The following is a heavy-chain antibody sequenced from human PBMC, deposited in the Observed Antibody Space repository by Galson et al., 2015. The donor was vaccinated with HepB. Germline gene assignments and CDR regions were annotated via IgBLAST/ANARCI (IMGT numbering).Heavy chain of an antibody. D-gene: IGHD6-19*01. J-gene: IGHJ4*02. CDR2: ISWNSGSI. CDR1: GFTFDDYA. V-gene: IGHV3-9*01. Sequence: SLRLSCAASGFTFDDYAMHWVRQAPGKGLEWVSGISWNSGSIGYADSVKGRFTISRDNAKNSLYLQMNSLRAEDTALYYCAKDLNSIAVAGSFDYWGQGTLVTVSS. CDR3: AKDLNSIAVAGSFDY.